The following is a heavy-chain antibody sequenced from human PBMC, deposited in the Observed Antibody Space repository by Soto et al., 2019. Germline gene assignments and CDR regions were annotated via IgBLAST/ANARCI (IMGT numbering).Heavy chain of an antibody. Sequence: SLTCAVYGGSFSGYYWSWIRHPPGKGLEWIGESNHSGSTKYNPSLKSRVTISVDTSKNQFSLRLSAVTAADTAVYYCARGDVKTGLGYWGQGTLVTVSS. D-gene: IGHD7-27*01. V-gene: IGHV4-34*01. CDR2: SNHSGST. CDR1: GGSFSGYY. CDR3: ARGDVKTGLGY. J-gene: IGHJ4*02.